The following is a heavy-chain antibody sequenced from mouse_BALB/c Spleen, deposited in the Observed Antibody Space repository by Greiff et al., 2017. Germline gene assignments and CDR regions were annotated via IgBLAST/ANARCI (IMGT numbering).Heavy chain of an antibody. CDR2: ISSGGGST. CDR1: GFAFSSYD. V-gene: IGHV5-12-1*01. Sequence: EVKLMESGGGLVKPGGSLKLSCAASGFAFSSYDMSWVRQTPEKRLEWVAYISSGGGSTYYPDTVKGRFTISRDNAKNTLYLQMSSLKSEDTAMYYCARQGRDYAMDYWGQGTSVTVSS. D-gene: IGHD3-3*01. CDR3: ARQGRDYAMDY. J-gene: IGHJ4*01.